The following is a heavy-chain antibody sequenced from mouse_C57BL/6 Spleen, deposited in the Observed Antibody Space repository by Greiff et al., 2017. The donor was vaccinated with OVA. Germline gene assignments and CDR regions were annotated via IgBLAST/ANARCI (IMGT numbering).Heavy chain of an antibody. CDR2: IDPETGGT. Sequence: QVQLQQSGAELVRPGASVTLSCKASGYTFTDYEMHWVKQTPVHGLEWIGAIDPETGGTAYNQKFKGKAILTADKSSSTAYMELRSLTSEDSAVYYCTRSEDYDGRGFDYWGQGTTLTVAS. CDR3: TRSEDYDGRGFDY. J-gene: IGHJ2*01. D-gene: IGHD2-4*01. V-gene: IGHV1-15*01. CDR1: GYTFTDYE.